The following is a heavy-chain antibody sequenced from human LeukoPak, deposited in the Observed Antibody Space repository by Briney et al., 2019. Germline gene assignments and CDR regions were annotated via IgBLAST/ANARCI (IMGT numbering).Heavy chain of an antibody. Sequence: GGSLRLSCAASGFTFSSYSMNWVRQASGKGLEWVSSISSSSSYIYYADSVKGRFTISRDNAKNSLYLQMNSLRAEDTAVYYCARDHWGVFPGVGLDYWGQGTLVTVSS. J-gene: IGHJ4*02. CDR3: ARDHWGVFPGVGLDY. CDR2: ISSSSSYI. CDR1: GFTFSSYS. V-gene: IGHV3-21*01. D-gene: IGHD3-16*01.